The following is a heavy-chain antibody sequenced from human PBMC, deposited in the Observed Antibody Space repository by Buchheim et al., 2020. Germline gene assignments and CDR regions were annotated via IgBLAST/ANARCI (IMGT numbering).Heavy chain of an antibody. D-gene: IGHD3-16*01. CDR3: ARDRAYPRDYYGMDV. Sequence: QVRLQESGPGRVKPSETLSLTCNVSGGSISSGGDYWSWIRQYPGKGLEWIGNIYYSGSTYYNPSLKSRVTISVDTSKNQFSLKLGSVTAADTAVYYCARDRAYPRDYYGMDVWGQGTT. CDR1: GGSISSGGDY. CDR2: IYYSGST. J-gene: IGHJ6*02. V-gene: IGHV4-30-4*08.